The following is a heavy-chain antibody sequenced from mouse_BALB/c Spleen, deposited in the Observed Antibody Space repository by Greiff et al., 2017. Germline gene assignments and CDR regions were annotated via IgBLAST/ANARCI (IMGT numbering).Heavy chain of an antibody. D-gene: IGHD1-2*01. CDR3: VRTYGPYAMDY. CDR1: GFSLTSYG. CDR2: IWSGGST. V-gene: IGHV2-2-2*01. Sequence: QVQLKESGPGLVQPSQSLSITCTVSGFSLTSYGVHWVRQSPGKGLEWLGVIWSGGSTDYNAAFISRLSISKDNSKSQVFFKMNSLQADDTAIYYCVRTYGPYAMDYWGQGTSVTVSS. J-gene: IGHJ4*01.